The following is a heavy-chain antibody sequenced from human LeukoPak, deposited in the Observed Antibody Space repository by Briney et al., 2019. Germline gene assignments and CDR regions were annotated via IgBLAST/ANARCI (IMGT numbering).Heavy chain of an antibody. V-gene: IGHV1-18*01. J-gene: IGHJ4*02. CDR1: GYTFTNYA. D-gene: IGHD3-10*01. CDR2: ISAYNGNT. CDR3: ARLPDYGSGSYYGAFDY. Sequence: GASVKVSCKASGYTFTNYAISWVRQAPGQGLEWVGWISAYNGNTNYAQKLQGRVTMTTDTSTSTAYMELRSLRSDDTAVYYRARLPDYGSGSYYGAFDYWGQGTLVTVSS.